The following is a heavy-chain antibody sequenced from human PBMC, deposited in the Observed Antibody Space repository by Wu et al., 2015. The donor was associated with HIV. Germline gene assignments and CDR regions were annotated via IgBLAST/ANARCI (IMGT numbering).Heavy chain of an antibody. Sequence: QVRLVQSGAEVKKPGASVKVSCGTSGYTFGNYYIHWLRQAPGQGLEWMVWINPSGGSTIYSENFEGRITVTRDTSTKTVYMELDSLTSGDTAVYYCARDATPITTEFDYWARDADHRLL. CDR3: ARDATPITTEFDY. CDR1: GYTFGNYY. D-gene: IGHD4-11*01. V-gene: IGHV1-2*02. CDR2: INPSGGST. J-gene: IGHJ4*03.